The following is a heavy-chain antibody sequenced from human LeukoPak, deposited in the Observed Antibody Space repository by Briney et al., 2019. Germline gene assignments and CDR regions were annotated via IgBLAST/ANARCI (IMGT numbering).Heavy chain of an antibody. CDR3: ARDPQLLWFGESTYGMDV. D-gene: IGHD3-10*01. CDR1: GGSISSYY. V-gene: IGHV4-59*01. Sequence: SETLSLTCTVSGGSISSYYWSWIRQPPGKGLEWIGYIYYSGSTNYNPSLKSRVTISVDTSKNQFSLKLSSVTAADTAVYYCARDPQLLWFGESTYGMDVWGQGTTVTVSS. J-gene: IGHJ6*02. CDR2: IYYSGST.